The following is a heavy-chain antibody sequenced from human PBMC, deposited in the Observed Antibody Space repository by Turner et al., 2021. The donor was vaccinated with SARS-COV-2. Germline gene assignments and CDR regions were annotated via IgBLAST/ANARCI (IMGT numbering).Heavy chain of an antibody. J-gene: IGHJ4*02. CDR3: ATDPLGWAGYDY. V-gene: IGHV1-24*01. Sequence: QVQLVQSGAEMKKPGASVKVSCKVSGYTLTEIFIHWVRQAPGKGLEWMGGFDPEDRETIYAQKFQGRVTMTEDTSTDIAYMELSSLSSDDTAVYYCATDPLGWAGYDYWGQGNLVTVSS. D-gene: IGHD6-25*01. CDR1: GYTLTEIF. CDR2: FDPEDRET.